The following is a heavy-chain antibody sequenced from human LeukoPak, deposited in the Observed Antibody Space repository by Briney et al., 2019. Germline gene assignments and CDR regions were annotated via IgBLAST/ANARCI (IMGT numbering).Heavy chain of an antibody. CDR1: GFTFSAYG. CDR2: ISSDGNNK. CDR3: ARDYRAATGYSSGWYPYYFDY. V-gene: IGHV3-30*03. J-gene: IGHJ4*02. Sequence: PGGSLRLSCVVSGFTFSAYGMHWVRQAPGKGLQWVATISSDGNNKYYADSVEGRLTISRDNSKNTLYLQMNSLRAEDTAVYYCARDYRAATGYSSGWYPYYFDYWGQGTLVTVSS. D-gene: IGHD6-19*01.